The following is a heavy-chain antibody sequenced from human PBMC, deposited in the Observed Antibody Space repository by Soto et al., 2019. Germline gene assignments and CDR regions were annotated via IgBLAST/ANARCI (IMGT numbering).Heavy chain of an antibody. CDR1: GFTFNNAW. Sequence: EVQLVESGGGLVKPGESLRLSCVASGFTFNNAWMSWVRQAPGKGREWVGRIKSKGNGGTTDYAATVRGRSTISRDDSKDKLYLQMNSLRTEDTAVYYCITDWGDLWGRGTLVTVSS. D-gene: IGHD3-16*01. CDR2: IKSKGNGGTT. V-gene: IGHV3-15*01. CDR3: ITDWGDL. J-gene: IGHJ2*01.